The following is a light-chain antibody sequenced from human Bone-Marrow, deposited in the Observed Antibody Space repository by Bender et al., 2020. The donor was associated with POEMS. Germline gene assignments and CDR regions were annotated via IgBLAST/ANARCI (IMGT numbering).Light chain of an antibody. CDR1: SSNIRRHS. CDR3: ATWDPAHYV. CDR2: TNN. J-gene: IGLJ1*01. Sequence: QSVLTQPPSVSGTPGQRVTISCSGSSSNIRRHSVNWYQQLPGTAPRLLIYTNNERPSGVPDRFSGSKSGTSASLAISGLRSEDEADYYCATWDPAHYVFGTGTTVTVL. V-gene: IGLV1-47*02.